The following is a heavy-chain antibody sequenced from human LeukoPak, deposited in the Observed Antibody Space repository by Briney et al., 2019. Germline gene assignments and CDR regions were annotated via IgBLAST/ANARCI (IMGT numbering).Heavy chain of an antibody. J-gene: IGHJ6*03. Sequence: GGSLRLSCAASGFTFSSYSMNWVRQAPGEGLEWVSSISSSSSYIYYADSVKGRFTISRDNAKNSLYLQMNSLRAEDTAVYYCARWAMGPEHMDVWGKGTTVTISS. D-gene: IGHD5-18*01. CDR3: ARWAMGPEHMDV. CDR1: GFTFSSYS. V-gene: IGHV3-21*01. CDR2: ISSSSSYI.